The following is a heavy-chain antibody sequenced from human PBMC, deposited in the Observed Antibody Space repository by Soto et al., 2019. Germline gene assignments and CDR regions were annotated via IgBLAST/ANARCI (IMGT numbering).Heavy chain of an antibody. Sequence: QVQLVQSGAEVKKPGASVKVSCKASGYTFTSYGISWIRQAPGQGLEWMGWISPYNGNTNYAQKVQGRVTMTTDPAPRPAYMELRSLRSDDTAVYYGATSYDSGFDPWGQGTLVSVSS. CDR2: ISPYNGNT. J-gene: IGHJ5*02. CDR3: ATSYDSGFDP. D-gene: IGHD5-12*01. V-gene: IGHV1-18*04. CDR1: GYTFTSYG.